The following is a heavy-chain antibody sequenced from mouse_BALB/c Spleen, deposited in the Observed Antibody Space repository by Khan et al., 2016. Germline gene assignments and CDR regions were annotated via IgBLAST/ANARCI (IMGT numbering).Heavy chain of an antibody. Sequence: VQLKESGPGLVKPSQSLSLTCTVTGYSITSDYAWNWIRQFPGNKLEWMGYIDSSGSTTYNPSLKSRVSISRDTSKNQIFLQLNSVTTEDTATXYCATPYCWFVYWGQGTLVTVSA. CDR3: ATPYCWFVY. CDR1: GYSITSDYA. D-gene: IGHD1-1*01. V-gene: IGHV3-2*02. J-gene: IGHJ3*01. CDR2: IDSSGST.